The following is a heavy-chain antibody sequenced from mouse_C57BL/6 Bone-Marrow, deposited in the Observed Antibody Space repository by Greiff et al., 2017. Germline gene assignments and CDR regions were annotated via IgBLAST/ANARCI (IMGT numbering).Heavy chain of an antibody. V-gene: IGHV1-9*01. Sequence: VQLQQSGAELMKPGASVKLSCKATGYTFTGYWIEWVKQRPGHGLEWIGEILPGRGSTNYNEKFKGKATFTADTSSNTAYMQLSSLTTEDSAIYYCANYYGSSYFDVWGTGTTVTVSS. CDR1: GYTFTGYW. J-gene: IGHJ1*03. CDR2: ILPGRGST. D-gene: IGHD1-1*01. CDR3: ANYYGSSYFDV.